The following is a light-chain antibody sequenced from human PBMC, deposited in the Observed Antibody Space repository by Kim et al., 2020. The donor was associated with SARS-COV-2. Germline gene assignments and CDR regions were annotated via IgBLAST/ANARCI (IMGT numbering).Light chain of an antibody. Sequence: EIVLTQSPGTLSLSPGERATLSCRASQSVSSSYLAWYQQKPGQAPRLLIYGASSRVTGIPDRFSGSGSGTDFTLTISRLEPEDFAVYYCQQYTSAPRTFGEGTKVDIK. V-gene: IGKV3-20*01. CDR3: QQYTSAPRT. CDR2: GAS. CDR1: QSVSSSY. J-gene: IGKJ1*01.